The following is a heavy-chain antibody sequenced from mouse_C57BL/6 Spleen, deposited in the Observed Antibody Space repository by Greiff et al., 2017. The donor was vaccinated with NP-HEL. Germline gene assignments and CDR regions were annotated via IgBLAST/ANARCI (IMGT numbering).Heavy chain of an antibody. CDR3: APPSIYYDYAWFAY. D-gene: IGHD2-4*01. CDR1: GYTFTSYG. V-gene: IGHV1-81*01. Sequence: QVQLQQSGAELARPGASVKLSCKASGYTFTSYGISWVKQRTGQGLEWIGEIYPRSGNTYYNEKVKGKATLTADKSSSTAYMELRSLTSEDSAVYFFAPPSIYYDYAWFAYWGQGTLVTVSA. CDR2: IYPRSGNT. J-gene: IGHJ3*01.